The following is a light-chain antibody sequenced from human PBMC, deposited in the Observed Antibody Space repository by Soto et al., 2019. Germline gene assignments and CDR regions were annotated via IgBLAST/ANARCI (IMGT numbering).Light chain of an antibody. CDR3: QTWGTGVV. Sequence: QLVLTQSPSASASLGASVKLTCTLSSGHSNYAIAWHQQQPEKGPRYLMKLNSDGSHSKGDGIPDRFSGSSSGAERYLTISSLXXXDEADYYCQTWGTGVVFGGGTKLTVL. V-gene: IGLV4-69*01. CDR1: SGHSNYA. CDR2: LNSDGSH. J-gene: IGLJ2*01.